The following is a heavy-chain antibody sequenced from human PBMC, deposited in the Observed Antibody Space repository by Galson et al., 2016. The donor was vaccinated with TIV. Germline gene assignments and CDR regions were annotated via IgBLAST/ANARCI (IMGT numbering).Heavy chain of an antibody. CDR3: ARAGDQLPINYYHYAMDV. D-gene: IGHD2-2*01. V-gene: IGHV1-69*06. J-gene: IGHJ6*02. Sequence: SVKVSCKGSGGTFSSYAVGWVRQVPGQGLEWLGGIIPMFDTANYAQKFQGRVTITADKFTSTAYMELRSLRSEDTGIYYCARAGDQLPINYYHYAMDVWGQGTPVTVSS. CDR1: GGTFSSYA. CDR2: IIPMFDTA.